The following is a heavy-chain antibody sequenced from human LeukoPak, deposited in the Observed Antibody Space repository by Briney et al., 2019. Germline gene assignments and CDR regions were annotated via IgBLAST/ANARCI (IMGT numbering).Heavy chain of an antibody. D-gene: IGHD1-1*01. Sequence: GRSLRLSCAASGFTFSSYGMHWVRQAPGKGLEWVAVISYDGSNKYYADSVKGRFTISRDNSKNTLYLQVNSLRAEDTAVYYCAKDLRYNWNLGNAFDIWGQGTMVTVSS. V-gene: IGHV3-30*18. CDR2: ISYDGSNK. CDR3: AKDLRYNWNLGNAFDI. J-gene: IGHJ3*02. CDR1: GFTFSSYG.